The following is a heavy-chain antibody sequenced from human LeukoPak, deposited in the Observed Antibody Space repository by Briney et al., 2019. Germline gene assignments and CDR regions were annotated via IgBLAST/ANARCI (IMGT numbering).Heavy chain of an antibody. V-gene: IGHV4-38-2*02. J-gene: IGHJ4*02. CDR1: GYSISSGYY. CDR3: AREGKQLVNYFDY. Sequence: SETLSLTCTVSGYSISSGYYWGWFRQPPGKGLEWIGSIYHSGSTYYNPSLKSRVTISVDTSKNQFSLKLSSVTAADTAVYYCAREGKQLVNYFDYWGQGTLVTVSS. D-gene: IGHD6-6*01. CDR2: IYHSGST.